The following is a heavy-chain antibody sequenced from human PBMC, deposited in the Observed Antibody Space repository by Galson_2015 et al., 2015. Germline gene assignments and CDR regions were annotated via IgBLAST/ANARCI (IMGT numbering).Heavy chain of an antibody. V-gene: IGHV3-74*01. D-gene: IGHD4-17*01. Sequence: SLRLSCAASGFTFSSDWMHWVRQAPGKGLVWVSRINSDGTDKTYADSVKGRFTISRDNAKNTLYLQMNSLRAEDTAVYYCARYGDYGNVDYWGQGTLVTVSS. CDR1: GFTFSSDW. J-gene: IGHJ4*02. CDR2: INSDGTDK. CDR3: ARYGDYGNVDY.